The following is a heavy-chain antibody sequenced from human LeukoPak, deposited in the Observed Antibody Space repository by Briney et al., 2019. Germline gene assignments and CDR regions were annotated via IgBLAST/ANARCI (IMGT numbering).Heavy chain of an antibody. CDR2: IKQDGSEK. J-gene: IGHJ4*02. V-gene: IGHV3-7*03. CDR3: ARGGYSYASDY. CDR1: GFTFGSYW. D-gene: IGHD5-18*01. Sequence: GGSLRLSCAASGFTFGSYWMSWVRQAPGKGLEWVANIKQDGSEKYYVDSVKGRFTISRDNAKNSLYLQMNSLRAEDTAVYYCARGGYSYASDYWGQGTLVTVSS.